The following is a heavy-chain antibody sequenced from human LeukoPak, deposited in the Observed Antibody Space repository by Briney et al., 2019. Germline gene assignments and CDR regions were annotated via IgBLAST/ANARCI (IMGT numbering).Heavy chain of an antibody. J-gene: IGHJ4*02. CDR1: GGSISSYY. CDR2: IYYSGST. Sequence: SETLSLTCTVSGGSISSYYWSWIRQPPGKGLEWIGYIYYSGSTNYNPSLKSRVTISVDTSKNQFSLKLSSVTAADTAVYYCARVGGWSSSGYYMAPLYWGQGTLVTVSS. D-gene: IGHD3-22*01. V-gene: IGHV4-59*01. CDR3: ARVGGWSSSGYYMAPLY.